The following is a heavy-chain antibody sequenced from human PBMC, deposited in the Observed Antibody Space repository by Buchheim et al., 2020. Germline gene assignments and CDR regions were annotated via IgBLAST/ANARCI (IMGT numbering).Heavy chain of an antibody. CDR3: ASDLAAAGILDY. J-gene: IGHJ4*02. Sequence: QVQLQQWGAGLLKPSEALSLTCAVYGGSFSGYYWSWIRQPPGKGLEWIGEINHSGSTNYNPSLKSRVTISVDTSKNQFSLKLSSVTAADTAVYYCASDLAAAGILDYWGQGTL. CDR1: GGSFSGYY. V-gene: IGHV4-34*01. CDR2: INHSGST. D-gene: IGHD6-13*01.